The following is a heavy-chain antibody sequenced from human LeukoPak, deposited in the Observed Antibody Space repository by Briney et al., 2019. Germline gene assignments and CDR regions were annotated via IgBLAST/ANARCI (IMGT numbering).Heavy chain of an antibody. Sequence: SGPTLVKPTQTLTLTCTFSGLSLSTSGVGVGWIRQPPGKALEWLALIYWNDDKRYNPSLRSRLTITKDTSKNQVVLTMTKVDPVDTATYYCAHRRPYTVSPSLNWFDPWGQGTLVTVSS. D-gene: IGHD5/OR15-5a*01. V-gene: IGHV2-5*01. CDR1: GLSLSTSGVG. J-gene: IGHJ5*02. CDR3: AHRRPYTVSPSLNWFDP. CDR2: IYWNDDK.